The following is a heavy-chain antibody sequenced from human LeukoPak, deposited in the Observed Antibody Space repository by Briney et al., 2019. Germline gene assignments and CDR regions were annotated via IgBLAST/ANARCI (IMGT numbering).Heavy chain of an antibody. CDR3: TRAPSSGPFDY. J-gene: IGHJ4*02. V-gene: IGHV1-2*02. Sequence: GASVKVSCKASGYTFTGYYIHWVRQAPGQGLEWMGWMNPNSGGTDYAQKFQGRVTMTRNRSISTAYMELSRLRSDDTALYYCTRAPSSGPFDYWGQGTLVTVSS. D-gene: IGHD3-22*01. CDR2: MNPNSGGT. CDR1: GYTFTGYY.